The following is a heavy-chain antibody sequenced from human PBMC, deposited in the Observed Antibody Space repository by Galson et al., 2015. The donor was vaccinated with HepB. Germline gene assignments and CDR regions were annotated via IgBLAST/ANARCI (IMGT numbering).Heavy chain of an antibody. Sequence: PLRLSCAASGFIFSNYGMHWVRQAPGKGLEWVTAISLDGSNKHHADSVKGRFTISRDDSKNTVYLQMDSLRPEDTAVYYCARDRTRSWTFDYWGQGTLVTVSS. CDR1: GFIFSNYG. J-gene: IGHJ4*02. CDR2: ISLDGSNK. CDR3: ARDRTRSWTFDY. V-gene: IGHV3-30*03. D-gene: IGHD6-13*01.